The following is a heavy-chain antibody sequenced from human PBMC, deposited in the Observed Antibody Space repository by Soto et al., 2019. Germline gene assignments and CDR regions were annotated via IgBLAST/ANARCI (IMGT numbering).Heavy chain of an antibody. J-gene: IGHJ4*02. CDR2: IYYSGST. D-gene: IGHD5-18*01. CDR1: GGSISSGGYY. Sequence: PSETLSLTCTVSGGSISSGGYYWSWIRQHPGKGLEWIGYIYYSGSTYYNPSLKGRVTISVDTSKNQFSLKLSSVTAADTAVYYCASQSLGLQLWLINWGQGTLVTVSS. CDR3: ASQSLGLQLWLIN. V-gene: IGHV4-31*03.